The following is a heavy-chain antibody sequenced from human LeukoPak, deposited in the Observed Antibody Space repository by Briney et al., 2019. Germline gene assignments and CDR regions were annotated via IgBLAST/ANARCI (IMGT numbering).Heavy chain of an antibody. CDR2: IYTSGST. Sequence: SETLSLTCTVSGGSISSYYWSWIRQPAGKGLEWIGRIYTSGSTNYNPSLKSRDTMSVDTSKNQFSLKLSSVTAADTAVYYCARTTGTTSYYYYYMDVWGKGTTVTVSS. J-gene: IGHJ6*03. D-gene: IGHD1-1*01. CDR3: ARTTGTTSYYYYYMDV. V-gene: IGHV4-4*07. CDR1: GGSISSYY.